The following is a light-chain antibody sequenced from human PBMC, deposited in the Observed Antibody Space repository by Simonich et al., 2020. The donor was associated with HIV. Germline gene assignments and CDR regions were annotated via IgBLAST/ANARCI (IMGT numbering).Light chain of an antibody. V-gene: IGKV4-1*01. CDR1: RSVLYRSNNKNY. Sequence: DIVMTQSQDSLAVSLGERATVNCRYSRSVLYRSNNKNYLAWYQQKPGQPPKLLIYWASTRESGVPDRFSASGSGTDFTLTISSLQAEDVAIYYCQQYYSTPPTFGQGTKVEIK. J-gene: IGKJ1*01. CDR2: WAS. CDR3: QQYYSTPPT.